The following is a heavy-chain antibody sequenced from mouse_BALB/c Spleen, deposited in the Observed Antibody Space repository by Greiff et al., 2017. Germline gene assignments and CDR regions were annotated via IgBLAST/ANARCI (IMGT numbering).Heavy chain of an antibody. J-gene: IGHJ1*01. CDR1: GYTFTSYY. V-gene: IGHV1S81*02. CDR3: TSFGPLDFDV. Sequence: QVQLKQSGAELVKPGASVKLSCKASGYTFTSYYMYWVKQRPGQGLEWIGEINPSNGGTNFNEKFKSKATLTVDKSSSTAYMQLSSLTSEDSAVYYCTSFGPLDFDVWGAGTTVTVSS. D-gene: IGHD1-2*01. CDR2: INPSNGGT.